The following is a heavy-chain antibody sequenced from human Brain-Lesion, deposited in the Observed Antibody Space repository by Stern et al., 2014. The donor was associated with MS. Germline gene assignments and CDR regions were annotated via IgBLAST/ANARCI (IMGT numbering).Heavy chain of an antibody. CDR3: ASGYRIFDY. D-gene: IGHD5-18*01. CDR2: IQPSGRA. Sequence: VQLVESGPGLVKPSQTLSLTCTVSGGSISSGSDYWSWIRPPVGKGLEWIGRIQPSGRAFYTPSLKSRVTISTDTSMNQFSLELNSATAADTAIYYCASGYRIFDYWGQGILVTVSS. CDR1: GGSISSGSDY. V-gene: IGHV4-61*02. J-gene: IGHJ4*02.